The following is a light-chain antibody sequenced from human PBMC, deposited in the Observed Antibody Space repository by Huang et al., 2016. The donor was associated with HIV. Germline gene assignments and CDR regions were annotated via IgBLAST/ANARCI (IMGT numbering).Light chain of an antibody. CDR3: QQYDALPFT. V-gene: IGKV1-33*01. J-gene: IGKJ3*01. CDR1: HDISKS. CDR2: ETS. Sequence: DIQMTQSPSSVSASVGDRVTITCQASHDISKSLNWYQQKPGKAPKLLIYETSDLEKGVPSRFSGSGSGTVFTFSIVSLQPDDFATYFCQQYDALPFTFGPGTKVDIK.